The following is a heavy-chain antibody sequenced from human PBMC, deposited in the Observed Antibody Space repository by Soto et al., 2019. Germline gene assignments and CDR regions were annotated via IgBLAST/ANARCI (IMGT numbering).Heavy chain of an antibody. CDR3: ARFLAPDYYDSSRYYYAY. D-gene: IGHD3-22*01. Sequence: GSGPTLVNPTQTLTLTCTFSGFSLSTSGMCVSWIRQPPGKALEWLARIDWDDDKYYSTYLKTRLTISNDTSKNQVVLTMTNMDPVDTATYYCARFLAPDYYDSSRYYYAYWGQGPLVTVSS. CDR2: IDWDDDK. J-gene: IGHJ4*02. V-gene: IGHV2-70*11. CDR1: GFSLSTSGMC.